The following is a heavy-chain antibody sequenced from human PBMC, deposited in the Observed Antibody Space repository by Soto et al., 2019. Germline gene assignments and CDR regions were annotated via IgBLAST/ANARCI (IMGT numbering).Heavy chain of an antibody. J-gene: IGHJ4*02. V-gene: IGHV4-61*08. D-gene: IGHD3-3*01. CDR1: GXSFRSGGYY. CDR2: VYHTGRT. CDR3: ARDFDYFGS. Sequence: PXXTLSIPCTVSGXSFRSGGYYWGWIRQPPGKGLEWIGYVYHTGRTIYNHSLKSRVSISMETSKNRFSLNMDSVTDADTAVYFCARDFDYFGSWGQGTRGTVSS.